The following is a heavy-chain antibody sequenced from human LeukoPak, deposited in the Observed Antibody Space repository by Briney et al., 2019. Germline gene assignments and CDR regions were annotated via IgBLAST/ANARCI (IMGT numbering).Heavy chain of an antibody. CDR2: RNPNSGRT. J-gene: IGHJ6*02. V-gene: IGHV1-8*01. D-gene: IGHD6-13*01. Sequence: ASVKVACKASGYTFTNYDINWVRQATGQGLEWMGWRNPNSGRTGFAQKFQGRLTMTADTSISTAYRELSRLTSDDTAVYYCARGPVSTHGMDVWGQGTTVTVSS. CDR1: GYTFTNYD. CDR3: ARGPVSTHGMDV.